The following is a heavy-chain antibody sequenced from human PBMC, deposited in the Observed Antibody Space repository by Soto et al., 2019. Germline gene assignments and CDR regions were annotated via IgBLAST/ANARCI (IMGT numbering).Heavy chain of an antibody. J-gene: IGHJ6*02. CDR1: GFTVSSNY. CDR2: IYSGGNT. V-gene: IGHV3-66*01. Sequence: GGSLRLSCAVSGFTVSSNYMNWVRQATGKGLEWVSFIYSGGNTYYADSVKGRFTISRDNSKNTLYLQMNSLGAEDTAVYYCARDFVVGGPTINYYYGMDVWGQGTTVTVSS. CDR3: ARDFVVGGPTINYYYGMDV. D-gene: IGHD1-26*01.